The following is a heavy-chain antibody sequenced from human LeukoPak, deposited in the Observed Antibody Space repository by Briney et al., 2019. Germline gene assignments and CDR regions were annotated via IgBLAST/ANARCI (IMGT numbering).Heavy chain of an antibody. CDR1: GYTFTSYG. V-gene: IGHV1-18*01. CDR3: AREYSSSWYAYDAFDI. Sequence: ASVKVSCKASGYTFTSYGISWVRQAPGQGLEWMGWISAYNGNTNYAQKLQGRVTMTTDTSTSTAYMELRSLRSDDTAVYYCAREYSSSWYAYDAFDIWGQGTMVTVPS. D-gene: IGHD6-13*01. J-gene: IGHJ3*02. CDR2: ISAYNGNT.